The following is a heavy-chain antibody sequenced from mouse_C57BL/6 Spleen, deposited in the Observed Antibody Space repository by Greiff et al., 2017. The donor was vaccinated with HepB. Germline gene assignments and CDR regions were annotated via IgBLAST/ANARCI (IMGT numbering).Heavy chain of an antibody. V-gene: IGHV1-81*01. CDR1: GYTFTSYG. J-gene: IGHJ2*01. Sequence: QVQLQQSGAELARPGASVKLSCKASGYTFTSYGISWVKQRPGQGLEWIGEIYPRSGNTYYNEKFKGMATLTADKSSSTAYMELRSLTSEDSAVYFCARPHGNYFDYWGQGTTLTVSS. CDR2: IYPRSGNT. CDR3: ARPHGNYFDY.